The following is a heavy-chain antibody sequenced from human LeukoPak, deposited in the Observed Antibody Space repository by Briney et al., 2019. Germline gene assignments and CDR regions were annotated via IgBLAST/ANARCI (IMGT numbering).Heavy chain of an antibody. CDR2: ISGSGGST. J-gene: IGHJ5*02. CDR3: AKAVGTSLQYNWFDP. Sequence: PGGSLRLSCAASGFTFSSYAMSWVRQAPGKGLERVSAISGSGGSTYYADSVRGRFTISRDNSKNTLYLQMNSLRAEDTAVYYCAKAVGTSLQYNWFDPWGQGTLVTVSS. V-gene: IGHV3-23*01. D-gene: IGHD2-2*01. CDR1: GFTFSSYA.